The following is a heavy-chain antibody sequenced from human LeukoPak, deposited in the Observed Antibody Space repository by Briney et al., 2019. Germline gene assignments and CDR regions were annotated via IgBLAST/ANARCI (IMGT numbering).Heavy chain of an antibody. J-gene: IGHJ4*02. V-gene: IGHV3-33*06. CDR2: IWFDGVNK. Sequence: GGSLRLSCTASGFSFSDYGLHWVRQAPGKGLEWVAIIWFDGVNKYYEESVKGRFTISRDISKSTLYLQINSLRAEDTAVYYCAKGGGGGNLGYLDYWGQGTMVTVSS. CDR3: AKGGGGGNLGYLDY. CDR1: GFSFSDYG. D-gene: IGHD4-23*01.